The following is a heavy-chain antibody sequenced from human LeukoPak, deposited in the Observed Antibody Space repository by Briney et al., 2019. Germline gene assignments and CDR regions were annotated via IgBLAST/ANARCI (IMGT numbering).Heavy chain of an antibody. V-gene: IGHV4-30-4*08. CDR2: IYYSGST. D-gene: IGHD5-18*01. CDR1: DGSISSGDYY. J-gene: IGHJ4*02. CDR3: ARGDTAMAN. Sequence: SQTLSLTXTVSDGSISSGDYYWSWIRQPPGKGLERIGYIYYSGSTYYNPSLKSRVTISVDTSKNQFSLKLSSVTAADTAVYYCARGDTAMANWGQGTLVTVSS.